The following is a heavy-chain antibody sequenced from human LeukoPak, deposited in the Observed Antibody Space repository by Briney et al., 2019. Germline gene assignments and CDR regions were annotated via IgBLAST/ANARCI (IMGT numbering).Heavy chain of an antibody. V-gene: IGHV3-9*01. Sequence: GRSLRLSCAASGFTFDDYAMHWVRQAPGKGLEWVSGISWNSGSIGYADSVKGRFTVSRDNAKNSLYLQMNSLRAGDTALYYCAKGISMIVVAPFDLWGRGTLVTVSS. J-gene: IGHJ2*01. D-gene: IGHD3-22*01. CDR1: GFTFDDYA. CDR3: AKGISMIVVAPFDL. CDR2: ISWNSGSI.